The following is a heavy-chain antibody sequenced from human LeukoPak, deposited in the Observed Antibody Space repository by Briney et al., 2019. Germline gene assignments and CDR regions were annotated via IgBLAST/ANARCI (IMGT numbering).Heavy chain of an antibody. CDR1: GGSISSYY. Sequence: PSETLSLTCTVSGGSISSYYWSWIRQPPGKGLEWIGYIYYSGSTNYNPSLKSRVTISVDTSKNQFSLKLSSVTAADTAVYYCARAAPYSSGWYWDFDYWGQGTLVTVSS. J-gene: IGHJ4*02. CDR3: ARAAPYSSGWYWDFDY. D-gene: IGHD6-19*01. V-gene: IGHV4-59*01. CDR2: IYYSGST.